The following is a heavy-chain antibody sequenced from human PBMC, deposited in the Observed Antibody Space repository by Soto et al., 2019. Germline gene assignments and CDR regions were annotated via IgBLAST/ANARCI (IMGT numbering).Heavy chain of an antibody. V-gene: IGHV3-9*01. D-gene: IGHD6-19*01. Sequence: RRLSCAASGFTFDDYAMHWVRQVPGKGLEWVSGISWNSASIGYADSVKGRFTTSRDNAKNSLYLQMNSLRAEDTAVYYCAKDSERSVNWFDPWGQGPLVTVYS. CDR3: AKDSERSVNWFDP. J-gene: IGHJ5*02. CDR2: ISWNSASI. CDR1: GFTFDDYA.